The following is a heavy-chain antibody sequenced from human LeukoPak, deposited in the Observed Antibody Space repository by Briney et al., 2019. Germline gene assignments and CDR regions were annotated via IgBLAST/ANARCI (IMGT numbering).Heavy chain of an antibody. V-gene: IGHV6-1*01. CDR1: GDRVSSINGS. Sequence: SQTLSLTRDISGDRVSSINGSWNWIRHSPSRGLEWQGRAYYRSKWYNQYTESMKARLTITPDTSKNRFSLQLKSVTPEATAADYYARDLANTGWYTFDYWGQGTLVTVSS. CDR3: ARDLANTGWYTFDY. CDR2: AYYRSKWYN. D-gene: IGHD6-19*01. J-gene: IGHJ4*02.